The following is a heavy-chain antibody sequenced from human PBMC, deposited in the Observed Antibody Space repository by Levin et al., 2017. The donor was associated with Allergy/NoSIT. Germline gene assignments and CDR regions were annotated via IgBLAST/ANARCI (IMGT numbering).Heavy chain of an antibody. CDR3: ARQDDYDFWSGYYMDY. J-gene: IGHJ4*02. CDR2: ISAYNGNT. V-gene: IGHV1-18*01. CDR1: GYTFTSFG. D-gene: IGHD3-3*01. Sequence: GESLKISCKASGYTFTSFGISWVRQAPGQGLEWMGWISAYNGNTKNAQKFQGRVTMTTDTSTSTAYMEIRSLRSDDTAVYYCARQDDYDFWSGYYMDYWGQGILVTVSS.